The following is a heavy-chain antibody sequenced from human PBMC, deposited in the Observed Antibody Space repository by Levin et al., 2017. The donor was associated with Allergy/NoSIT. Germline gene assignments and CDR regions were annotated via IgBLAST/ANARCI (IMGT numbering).Heavy chain of an antibody. Sequence: GGSLRLSCAASGFTFSSYAMHWVRQAPGKGLEWVAVISYDGSNKYYADSVKGRFTISRDNSKNTLYLQMNSLRAEDTAVYYCARAPTVYDSRLDVWGQGTTVTVSS. CDR3: ARAPTVYDSRLDV. CDR1: GFTFSSYA. J-gene: IGHJ6*02. V-gene: IGHV3-30*04. CDR2: ISYDGSNK. D-gene: IGHD3-22*01.